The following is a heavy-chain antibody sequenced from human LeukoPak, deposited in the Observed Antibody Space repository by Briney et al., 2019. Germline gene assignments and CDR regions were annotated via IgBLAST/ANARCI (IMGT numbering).Heavy chain of an antibody. V-gene: IGHV3-33*01. D-gene: IGHD3-10*01. CDR3: AREGGVLWFGEPHTFDY. CDR1: GFTFRTYG. CDR2: IWHEGSNK. J-gene: IGHJ4*02. Sequence: GGSLRLSCEASGFTFRTYGMHWVRQAPGKGLEWVAGIWHEGSNKHYADSVKGRFTISRDNAKNSLYLQMNSLRAEDTAVYYCAREGGVLWFGEPHTFDYWGQGTLVTVSS.